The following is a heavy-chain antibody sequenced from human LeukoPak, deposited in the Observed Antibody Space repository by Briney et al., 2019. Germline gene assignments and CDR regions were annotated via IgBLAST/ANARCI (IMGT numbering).Heavy chain of an antibody. Sequence: SETLSLTCAVYGGSFSGYYWRWIRQPPGKGLEWIGEINHSGSTNYNPSLKSRVTISVDTSKNQFSLKLSFVTAADTAVYYCASRVLGYCSSTSCYEGASYYYGMDVWGQGTTVTVSS. D-gene: IGHD2-2*01. CDR1: GGSFSGYY. J-gene: IGHJ6*02. CDR3: ASRVLGYCSSTSCYEGASYYYGMDV. CDR2: INHSGST. V-gene: IGHV4-34*01.